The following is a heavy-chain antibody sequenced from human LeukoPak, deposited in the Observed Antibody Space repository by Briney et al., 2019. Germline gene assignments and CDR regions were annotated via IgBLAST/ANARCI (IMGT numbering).Heavy chain of an antibody. V-gene: IGHV4-31*03. CDR2: IYYSGST. CDR1: GGSISSGGYY. J-gene: IGHJ4*02. D-gene: IGHD5-18*01. Sequence: SETPSLTCTVSGGSISSGGYYWSWIRQHPGKGLEWIGYIYYSGSTHYSPSLKSRVTISVDTSKNQFSLKLSSVTAADTAVYYCASESTYRYNYWGQGTLVTVSS. CDR3: ASESTYRYNY.